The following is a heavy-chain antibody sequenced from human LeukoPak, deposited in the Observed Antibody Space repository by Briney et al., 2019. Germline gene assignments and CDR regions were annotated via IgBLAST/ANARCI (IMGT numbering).Heavy chain of an antibody. J-gene: IGHJ6*03. V-gene: IGHV1-69*13. D-gene: IGHD4-17*01. CDR2: IIPIFGTA. CDR1: GGTFSSYA. Sequence: SVKVSCKDSGGTFSSYAISWVRQAPGQGLEWMGGIIPIFGTANYAQKFQGRVTITADESTSTAYMELSSLRSEDTAVYYCARSEESDGDYYYYYMDVWGKGTTVTVSS. CDR3: ARSEESDGDYYYYYMDV.